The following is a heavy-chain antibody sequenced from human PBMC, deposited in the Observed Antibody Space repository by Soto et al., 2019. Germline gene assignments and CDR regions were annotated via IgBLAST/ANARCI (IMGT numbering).Heavy chain of an antibody. CDR3: ARQFDYDTSGYYYAY. D-gene: IGHD3-22*01. Sequence: QVQLVQSGAEVKKPGSSVKVSCKASGGSFNKYAIDWVRQAPGQGLEWMGGIIPLFGTANYAQKFQARVTITADEAASTAYMELRSLRYEDTVVYYCARQFDYDTSGYYYAYWGQGTLVTVSS. V-gene: IGHV1-69*01. CDR1: GGSFNKYA. CDR2: IIPLFGTA. J-gene: IGHJ4*02.